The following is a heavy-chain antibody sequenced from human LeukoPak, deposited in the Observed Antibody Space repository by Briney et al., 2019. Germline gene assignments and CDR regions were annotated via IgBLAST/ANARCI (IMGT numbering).Heavy chain of an antibody. Sequence: SETLSLTCTVSGGSISSGGYYWSWIRQHPGQGLEWIGYIYYSGSTYYNPSLKSRVTISVDTSKNQFSLKLSSVTAADTAVYYCARDPGRLWFGELDAFDIWGQGTMVTVSS. CDR3: ARDPGRLWFGELDAFDI. J-gene: IGHJ3*02. V-gene: IGHV4-31*03. D-gene: IGHD3-10*01. CDR2: IYYSGST. CDR1: GGSISSGGYY.